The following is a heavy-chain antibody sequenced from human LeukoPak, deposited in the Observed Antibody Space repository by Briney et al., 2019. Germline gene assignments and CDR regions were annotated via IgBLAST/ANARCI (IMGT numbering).Heavy chain of an antibody. V-gene: IGHV1-2*02. CDR1: GHTFTGYY. Sequence: ASVKVSCKASGHTFTGYYMHWVRQAPGQGLEWMGWINPNSGGTNYAQKFQGRVTMTRDTSISTAYMELSRLRSDDTAVYYCFPWAATLVVYWGQGTLVTVSS. CDR3: FPWAATLVVY. J-gene: IGHJ4*02. CDR2: INPNSGGT. D-gene: IGHD2-15*01.